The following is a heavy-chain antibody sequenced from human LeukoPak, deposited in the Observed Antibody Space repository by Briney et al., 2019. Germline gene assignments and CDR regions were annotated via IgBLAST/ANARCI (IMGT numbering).Heavy chain of an antibody. J-gene: IGHJ6*03. CDR2: IGSSSTTI. Sequence: GGSLRLSCAASGFTFNGYSMTWVRQAPGKGLEWLSYIGSSSTTIYYADSVKSRFTISRDNAKNSLYLQMNSLRAEDTAIYYCARRVYMDVWGKGTTVTVSS. CDR1: GFTFNGYS. CDR3: ARRVYMDV. V-gene: IGHV3-48*04.